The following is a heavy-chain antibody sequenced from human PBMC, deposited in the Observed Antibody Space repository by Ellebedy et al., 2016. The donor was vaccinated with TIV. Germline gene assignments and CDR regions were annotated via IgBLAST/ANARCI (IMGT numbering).Heavy chain of an antibody. CDR2: MNPKSGVT. V-gene: IGHV1-8*01. CDR3: ARGKLRFLESLGDWFDP. D-gene: IGHD3-3*01. CDR1: GFTFTNYD. J-gene: IGHJ5*02. Sequence: AASVKVSCKTSGFTFTNYDINWVRQASGQGPEWMGWMNPKSGVTNYAQKFQGRVTMTRNTSITTAYMELSSLRSDDTAVYYCARGKLRFLESLGDWFDPWGQGTLVTVSS.